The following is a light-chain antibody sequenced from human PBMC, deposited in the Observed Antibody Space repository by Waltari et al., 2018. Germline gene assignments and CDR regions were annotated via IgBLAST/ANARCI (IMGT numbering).Light chain of an antibody. Sequence: QAVLTQPSSLSASPGASASLTCTLRRGINVGTYRIYWYQQKPGSPPQYHLRYKSESDRQQGSGVPSRFSGSKDASANAGILLISGLQSEDEADYYCMIWHSSAVVFGGGTKLTVL. CDR1: RGINVGTYR. V-gene: IGLV5-45*03. CDR3: MIWHSSAVV. CDR2: YKSESDR. J-gene: IGLJ2*01.